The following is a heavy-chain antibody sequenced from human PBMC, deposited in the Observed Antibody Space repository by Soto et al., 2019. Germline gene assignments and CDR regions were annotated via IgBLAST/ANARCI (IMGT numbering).Heavy chain of an antibody. CDR1: GGSISSSNFY. Sequence: PSETLSLTCTVSGGSISSSNFYWGWIRQPPGKGLEWIGSIYYRGSTCYNPSLQSRVTISVDTSKNQFSLKLSSVTAADTAVYHCARHVEGSVAGSSFDYWGQGTLVTVSS. CDR3: ARHVEGSVAGSSFDY. D-gene: IGHD6-19*01. V-gene: IGHV4-39*01. J-gene: IGHJ4*02. CDR2: IYYRGST.